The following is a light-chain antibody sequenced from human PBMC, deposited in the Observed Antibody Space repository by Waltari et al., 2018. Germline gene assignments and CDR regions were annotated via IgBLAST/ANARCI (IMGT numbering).Light chain of an antibody. CDR3: QQYNYWPGT. CDR1: QTVNTN. CDR2: AAS. Sequence: IAMTQSPATLSVSPGESATLSCRASQTVNTNLAWYLQKPGQAPRLPIYAASKRATGIPARFSGGGSGTEFTLTISGLQSEDSAVYYCQQYNYWPGTFGQGTTLDIK. J-gene: IGKJ2*01. V-gene: IGKV3-15*01.